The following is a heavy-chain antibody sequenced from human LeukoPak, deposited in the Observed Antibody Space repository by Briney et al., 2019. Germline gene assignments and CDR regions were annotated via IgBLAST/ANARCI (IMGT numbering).Heavy chain of an antibody. CDR2: IYHSGST. J-gene: IGHJ4*02. D-gene: IGHD6-13*01. V-gene: IGHV4-38-2*02. CDR1: GYSISSGYY. CDR3: AREEAAGTNFDY. Sequence: SETLSLTCTVSGYSISSGYYWGWIRQPPGQGLEWIGSIYHSGSTYYNPSLKSRVTISVDTSKNQFSLKLSSVTAADTAVYYCAREEAAGTNFDYWGQGTLVTVSS.